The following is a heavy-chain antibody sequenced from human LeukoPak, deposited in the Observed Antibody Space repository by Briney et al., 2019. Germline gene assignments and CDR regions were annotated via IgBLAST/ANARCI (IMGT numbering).Heavy chain of an antibody. CDR3: ATDCPCSCSGLSSDY. Sequence: ASVKVSFKASGYTFTSYGISWLRQAPGHGLEWMGWISAYNGNTNYAQKLQGRVTMTTDTSTSTAYMELRSLRSDDTAVYYCATDCPCSCSGLSSDYWGQGTLVTVSS. D-gene: IGHD2-15*01. CDR1: GYTFTSYG. J-gene: IGHJ4*02. CDR2: ISAYNGNT. V-gene: IGHV1-18*01.